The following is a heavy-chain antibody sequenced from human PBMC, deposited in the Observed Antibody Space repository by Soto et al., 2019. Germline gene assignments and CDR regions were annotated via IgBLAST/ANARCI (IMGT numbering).Heavy chain of an antibody. CDR2: INSGGTVA. Sequence: EVQLLESGGGLVQPGGSLRLSCAASGFTYESYAMSWVRQAPGKGLEWVSGINSGGTVAHYADSVKGRFAISRDNSKNTLSLEMNSPRADDTCLYYCAISTGGFGGLFVVPSDYWGQGTLVTVSS. CDR3: AISTGGFGGLFVVPSDY. D-gene: IGHD3-16*02. J-gene: IGHJ4*02. V-gene: IGHV3-23*01. CDR1: GFTYESYA.